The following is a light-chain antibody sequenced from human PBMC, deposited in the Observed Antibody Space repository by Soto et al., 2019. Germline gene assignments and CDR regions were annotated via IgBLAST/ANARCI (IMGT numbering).Light chain of an antibody. V-gene: IGKV3-20*01. Sequence: EVVLTQSPATVSLFPGERATLSCRASKRVSSTYFAWYRQKPGQPPSLLIYGASNRATGIPDRSSGSGSGTDVTLTISRLAPEDFAVYYCQQYYSSPPGFTFGPGT. CDR1: KRVSSTY. CDR3: QQYYSSPPGFT. CDR2: GAS. J-gene: IGKJ3*01.